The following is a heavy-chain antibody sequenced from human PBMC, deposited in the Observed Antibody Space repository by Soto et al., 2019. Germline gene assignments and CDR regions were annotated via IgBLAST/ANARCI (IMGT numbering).Heavy chain of an antibody. V-gene: IGHV1-46*01. CDR3: ARDPGGYSYGTQSQALWFDP. D-gene: IGHD5-18*01. Sequence: ASVKVSCKASGYTFTSYYMHWVRQAPGQGLEWMGIINPSGGSTSYAQKFQGRVTMTRDTSTSTVYMELSGLRSEDTAVYYCARDPGGYSYGTQSQALWFDPWGQGTLVTVSS. CDR1: GYTFTSYY. CDR2: INPSGGST. J-gene: IGHJ5*02.